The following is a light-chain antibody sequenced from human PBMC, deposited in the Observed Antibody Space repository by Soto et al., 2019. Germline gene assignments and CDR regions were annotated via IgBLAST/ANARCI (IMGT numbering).Light chain of an antibody. CDR1: QSVSSSY. J-gene: IGKJ2*01. CDR2: GTS. Sequence: EIVVTQSPGTLSLSRGERATLSCRASQSVSSSYLAWYQQKPGQAPRLLIYGTSNRASGIPDRFSGSGSGTAFSHTISRLEPADFAVYYCHHYGSTPPDTFGQGTKVEIK. CDR3: HHYGSTPPDT. V-gene: IGKV3-20*01.